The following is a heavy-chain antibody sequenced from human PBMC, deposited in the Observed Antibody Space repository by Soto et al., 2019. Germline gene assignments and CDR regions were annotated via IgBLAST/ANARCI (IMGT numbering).Heavy chain of an antibody. CDR2: IYYSGST. V-gene: IGHV4-39*01. J-gene: IGHJ6*02. D-gene: IGHD4-17*01. CDR1: GGSISSSSYY. Sequence: SETLSLTCTVSGGSISSSSYYWGWIRQPPGKGLEWIGSIYYSGSTYYNPSLKSRVTISVDTSKNQFSLKLSSVTAADTAVYYCARQGLGDYVVYYYYGMDGWGQGTTVTVAS. CDR3: ARQGLGDYVVYYYYGMDG.